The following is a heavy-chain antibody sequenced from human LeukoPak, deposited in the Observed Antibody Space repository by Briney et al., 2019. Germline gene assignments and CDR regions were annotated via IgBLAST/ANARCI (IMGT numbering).Heavy chain of an antibody. D-gene: IGHD6-19*01. V-gene: IGHV4-38-2*01. Sequence: PSETLSLTCAVSGYSISCGYYWGWIRQPPGKVLEGIGSIYHSGSTCYTPSLKGRFTISVDTSKNQFSLKLNCLTAADTALYYCARHGVAGTPYYFDYWGQGTLVTVSS. J-gene: IGHJ4*02. CDR1: GYSISCGYY. CDR2: IYHSGST. CDR3: ARHGVAGTPYYFDY.